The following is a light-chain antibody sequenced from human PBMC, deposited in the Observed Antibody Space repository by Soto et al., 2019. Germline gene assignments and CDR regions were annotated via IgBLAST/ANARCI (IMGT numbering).Light chain of an antibody. CDR1: SSDVGGYNY. Sequence: QSALTQPASVSGSPGQSITISCTGTSSDVGGYNYVSWYQHHPGKAPKLMIFEVSTRPSGVSNRFSGSKSGNTASLTISGLQAEDEADYYCSSYISSSTLVIFGGGTKLTVL. CDR2: EVS. V-gene: IGLV2-14*01. CDR3: SSYISSSTLVI. J-gene: IGLJ2*01.